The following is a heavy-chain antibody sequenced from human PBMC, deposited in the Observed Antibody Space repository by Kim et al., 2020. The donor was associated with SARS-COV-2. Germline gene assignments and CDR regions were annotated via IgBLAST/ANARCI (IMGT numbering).Heavy chain of an antibody. J-gene: IGHJ4*02. CDR1: GGSFSGYY. CDR3: ARVRDFDWPHWGYYFDY. D-gene: IGHD3-9*01. Sequence: SETLSLTCAVYGGSFSGYYWSWIRQPPGKGLEWIGEINHSGSTNYNPSLKSRVTISVDTSKNQFSLKLSSVTAADTAVYYGARVRDFDWPHWGYYFDYWGQGTLVTVSS. CDR2: INHSGST. V-gene: IGHV4-34*01.